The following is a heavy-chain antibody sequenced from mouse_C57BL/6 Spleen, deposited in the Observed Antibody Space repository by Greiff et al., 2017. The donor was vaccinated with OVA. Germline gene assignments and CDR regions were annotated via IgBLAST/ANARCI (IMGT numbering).Heavy chain of an antibody. V-gene: IGHV3-6*01. CDR2: ISYDGSN. Sequence: EVQLVESGPGLVKPSQSLSLTCSVTGYSITSGYYWNWIRQFPGNKLEWMGYISYDGSNNYNPSLKNRISITRDTSKNQFFLKLNSVTTEDTATYYCARGGYYGSSYDAWFAYWGQGTLVTVSA. D-gene: IGHD1-1*01. J-gene: IGHJ3*01. CDR1: GYSITSGYY. CDR3: ARGGYYGSSYDAWFAY.